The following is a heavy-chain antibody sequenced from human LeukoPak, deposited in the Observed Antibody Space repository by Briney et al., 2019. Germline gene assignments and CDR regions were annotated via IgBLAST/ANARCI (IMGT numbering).Heavy chain of an antibody. D-gene: IGHD3-10*01. Sequence: ASVKVSCKASGGTFSSYAISWVRQAPGQGLEWMGGIIPIFGTANYAQKFQGRVTITADKSTSTAYMELSSLRSEDTAVYYCARGMDVRYYYYYYMDVWGKGTTVTVSS. CDR2: IIPIFGTA. CDR3: ARGMDVRYYYYYYMDV. V-gene: IGHV1-69*06. J-gene: IGHJ6*03. CDR1: GGTFSSYA.